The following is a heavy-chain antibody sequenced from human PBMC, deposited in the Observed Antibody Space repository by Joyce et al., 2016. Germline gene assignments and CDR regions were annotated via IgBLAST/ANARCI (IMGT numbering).Heavy chain of an antibody. D-gene: IGHD5-18*01. V-gene: IGHV4-38-2*02. Sequence: QVPLQESGPGLVRPSETLSLTCTISNYSISTIYFWGWIRQPPGKGLEWIGSVSVDGITHYNPSLKNRVSMSLDPSKKQFSLMVSSVTAADTAVYFCARRPYNVHTSLGSDWYFDLWGRGTLVTVSS. CDR1: NYSISTIYF. CDR2: VSVDGIT. CDR3: ARRPYNVHTSLGSDWYFDL. J-gene: IGHJ2*01.